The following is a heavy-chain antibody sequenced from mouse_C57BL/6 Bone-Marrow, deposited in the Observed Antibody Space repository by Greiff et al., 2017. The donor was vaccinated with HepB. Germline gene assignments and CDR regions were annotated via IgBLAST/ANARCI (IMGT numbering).Heavy chain of an antibody. CDR2: ISSGGSYT. J-gene: IGHJ2*01. D-gene: IGHD1-1*01. V-gene: IGHV5-6*01. CDR1: GFTFSSYG. CDR3: ARPIYYYGSSPLDY. Sequence: EVQGVESGGDLVKPGGSLKLSCAASGFTFSSYGMSWVRQTPDKRLEWVATISSGGSYTYYPDSVKGRFTISRDNAKNTLYLQMSSLKSEDTAMYYCARPIYYYGSSPLDYWCQGTTLTVSS.